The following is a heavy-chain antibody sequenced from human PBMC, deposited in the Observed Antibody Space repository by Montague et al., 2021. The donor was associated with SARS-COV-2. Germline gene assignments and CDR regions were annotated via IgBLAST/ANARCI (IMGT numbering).Heavy chain of an antibody. J-gene: IGHJ6*03. CDR2: ISTSGSS. CDR3: ARDRRGMAMAGRAYYYYMDV. CDR1: GASISSANGY. Sequence: TLSLTCSVSGASISSANGYWTWIRQPAGKGLEWIGHISTSGSSSYNPSLKSRVTIILDTSKQQFSLELTSVTAADTAVYYCARDRRGMAMAGRAYYYYMDVWGKGTTVTVS. V-gene: IGHV4-61*09. D-gene: IGHD6-19*01.